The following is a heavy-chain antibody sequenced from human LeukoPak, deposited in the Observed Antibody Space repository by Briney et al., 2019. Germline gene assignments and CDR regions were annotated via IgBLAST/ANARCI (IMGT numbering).Heavy chain of an antibody. D-gene: IGHD4-17*01. J-gene: IGHJ6*02. CDR3: ARGPRLDYAQLAYYYYGMDV. Sequence: ASVTVSCRASGYTFTSYDINWVRQAPGQGLEWMGWMNPNSDNTGYAQKFQGRVTMTRNTSINTAYMELSSLRSEDTAVYYCARGPRLDYAQLAYYYYGMDVWGQGTTVTVSS. CDR1: GYTFTSYD. V-gene: IGHV1-8*01. CDR2: MNPNSDNT.